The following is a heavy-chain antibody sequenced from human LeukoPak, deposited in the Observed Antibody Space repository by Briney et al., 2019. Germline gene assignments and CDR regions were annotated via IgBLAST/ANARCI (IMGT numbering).Heavy chain of an antibody. CDR2: ISANGGRT. V-gene: IGHV3-23*01. J-gene: IGHJ4*02. CDR3: AKGPERRGFCTGSGCYSDC. CDR1: GLTFSGYV. D-gene: IGHD2-8*02. Sequence: GGSLRLSCAASGLTFSGYVMSCARQAPGKGLEWVAAISANGGRTYYTESVKGHFTISRDNSKNTLYLQMNSLRADDTAVYYCAKGPERRGFCTGSGCYSDCWGQGTLVTVSS.